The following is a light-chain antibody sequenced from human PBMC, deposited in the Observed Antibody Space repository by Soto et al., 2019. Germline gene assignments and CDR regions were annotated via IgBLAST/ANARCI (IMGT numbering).Light chain of an antibody. J-gene: IGLJ3*02. CDR2: DVT. CDR1: GTNIGGYNF. V-gene: IGLV2-11*01. Sequence: QSALTQPRSVSGSPGQSVTISCTGTGTNIGGYNFVSWYQHHPGRAPKLMMYDVTKRPSGVPDRFSGSKSGNAASLTISGLQAEDEADYYCCSYAGSYTWVFGGGTTLTVL. CDR3: CSYAGSYTWV.